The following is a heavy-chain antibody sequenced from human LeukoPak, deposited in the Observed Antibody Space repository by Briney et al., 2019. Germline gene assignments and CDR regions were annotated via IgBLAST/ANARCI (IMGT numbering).Heavy chain of an antibody. Sequence: SETLSLTCVVYGGSFSGYYWSWIRQSPRKGPEWVGEISHSGSTNYNPSLKSRVTISVDTSKNQFSLKLSSVTAADSAVFYCARGLRFGAGYDYWGQGTLVTVSS. CDR1: GGSFSGYY. J-gene: IGHJ4*02. CDR2: ISHSGST. CDR3: ARGLRFGAGYDY. D-gene: IGHD3-10*01. V-gene: IGHV4-34*01.